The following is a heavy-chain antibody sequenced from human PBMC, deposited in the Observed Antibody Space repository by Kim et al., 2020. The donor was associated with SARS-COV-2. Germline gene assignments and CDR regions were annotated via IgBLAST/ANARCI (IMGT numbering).Heavy chain of an antibody. CDR1: GFTFSSYS. CDR2: ISSSSSTI. D-gene: IGHD2-21*02. CDR3: ARGPVVTPPGAY. J-gene: IGHJ4*02. Sequence: GSPTLPCAPSGFTFSSYSMNWVRQAPGKGLEWVSYISSSSSTIYYADSVKGRFTISRDNAKNSLYLQMNSLRAEDTAVYYCARGPVVTPPGAYWGQGTLVTVSS. V-gene: IGHV3-48*04.